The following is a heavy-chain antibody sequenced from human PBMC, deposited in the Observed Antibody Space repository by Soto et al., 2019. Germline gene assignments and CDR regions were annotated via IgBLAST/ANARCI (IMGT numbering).Heavy chain of an antibody. CDR2: IWFDGSNK. Sequence: GGSLRLSCAASAFTFSSYGMHWVRQAPGKGLEWVAVIWFDGSNKYYADSVKGRFTISRDNSKNTLYLQMNSLSAEDTAVYYCATGDTAMDVYYYYGMDVWGQGTTVPVSS. J-gene: IGHJ6*02. V-gene: IGHV3-33*01. CDR3: ATGDTAMDVYYYYGMDV. CDR1: AFTFSSYG. D-gene: IGHD5-18*01.